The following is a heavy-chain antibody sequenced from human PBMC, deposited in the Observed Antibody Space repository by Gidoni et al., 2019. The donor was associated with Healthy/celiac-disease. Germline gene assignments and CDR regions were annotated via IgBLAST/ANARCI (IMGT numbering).Heavy chain of an antibody. CDR1: GFTFSSYG. D-gene: IGHD5-12*01. J-gene: IGHJ3*02. V-gene: IGHV3-30*03. CDR2: ISYDGSNK. CDR3: ARGEVEMATIDAFDI. Sequence: QVQLVESGGGVVQPGRSLRLSCAASGFTFSSYGMHWVRQAPGKGLEWVAVISYDGSNKYYADSVKGRFTISRDNSKNTLYLQMNILRAEDTAVYYCARGEVEMATIDAFDIWGQGTMVTVSS.